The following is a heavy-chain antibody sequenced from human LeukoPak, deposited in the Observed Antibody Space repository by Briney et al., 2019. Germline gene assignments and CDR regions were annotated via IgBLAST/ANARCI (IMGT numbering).Heavy chain of an antibody. J-gene: IGHJ5*02. V-gene: IGHV3-23*01. D-gene: IGHD2-2*01. Sequence: PAGGSLRLSCAASGFPFSSYAMSWVRQAPGKGLEWVSAISGSGGSTYYADSVKGRFTISRDNSKNTLYLQMNSLRAEDTAVYYCAKGALIVVVPAAQVSWFDPWGQGTLVTVSS. CDR2: ISGSGGST. CDR3: AKGALIVVVPAAQVSWFDP. CDR1: GFPFSSYA.